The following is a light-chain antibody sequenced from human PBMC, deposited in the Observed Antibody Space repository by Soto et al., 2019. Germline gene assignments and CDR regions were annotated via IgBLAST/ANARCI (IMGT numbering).Light chain of an antibody. Sequence: DIQMTQSPSSLSASVGDRVTITCRASQSISSYLNWYQQKPVKAPKLLIYAASSLQSGLPSRFSGSGSGTDFTLTISSLQPEDFATYYGQQSYSTPRAFGQGTKVEI. CDR2: AAS. J-gene: IGKJ1*01. V-gene: IGKV1-39*01. CDR3: QQSYSTPRA. CDR1: QSISSY.